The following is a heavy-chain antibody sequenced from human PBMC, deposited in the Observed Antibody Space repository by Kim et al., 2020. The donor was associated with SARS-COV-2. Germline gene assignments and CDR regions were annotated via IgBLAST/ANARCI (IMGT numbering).Heavy chain of an antibody. D-gene: IGHD3-9*01. Sequence: GGSLRLSCSASGFTFSGYELHWVRQAPGKGLEYVSGISSNGAGRYYADSVKGRFTISRDNAKNTLYLQMSSLRPDDTAVYYCVRDWLVDYWGQGTQVTVSS. CDR3: VRDWLVDY. J-gene: IGHJ4*02. V-gene: IGHV3-64*03. CDR2: ISSNGAGR. CDR1: GFTFSGYE.